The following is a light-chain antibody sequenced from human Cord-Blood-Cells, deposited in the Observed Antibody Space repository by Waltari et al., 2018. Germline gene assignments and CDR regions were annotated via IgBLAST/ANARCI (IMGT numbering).Light chain of an antibody. Sequence: QSLLTPPPSVSGAPAQRVTITCPARSSHIRAGSDVHCYQQLPGTAPKLLIYGNSKRPSGVPDRFSGSKSGTSASLAITGLQAEDEADYYCQSYDSSLSGWVFGGGTKLTVL. CDR1: SSHIRAGSD. CDR3: QSYDSSLSGWV. J-gene: IGLJ3*02. CDR2: GNS. V-gene: IGLV1-40*01.